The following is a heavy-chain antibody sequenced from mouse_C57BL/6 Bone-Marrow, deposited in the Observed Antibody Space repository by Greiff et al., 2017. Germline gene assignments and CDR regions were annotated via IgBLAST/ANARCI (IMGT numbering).Heavy chain of an antibody. D-gene: IGHD2-3*01. CDR1: GYTFTSYW. CDR3: ARARCLLPYFDY. CDR2: IDPSDSYT. V-gene: IGHV1-69*01. J-gene: IGHJ2*01. Sequence: VQLQQPGAELVMPGASVKLSCKASGYTFTSYWMHWVKQRPGQGLEWIGEIDPSDSYTNYNQKFKGKSTLTVDKSSSTAYMQLSSLTSEDSAVYYCARARCLLPYFDYWGQGTTLTVSS.